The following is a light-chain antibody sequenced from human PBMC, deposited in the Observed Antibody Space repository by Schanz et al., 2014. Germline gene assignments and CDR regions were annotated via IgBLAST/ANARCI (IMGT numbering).Light chain of an antibody. CDR2: GAS. V-gene: IGKV3-20*01. CDR3: HQYGISPFT. Sequence: EIVLTQSPGTLSLSPGERATLSCRASQSVSSNLAWYQQKPGQAPRLLIYGASTRATGIPARFSGSGSGTDFTLTISRLEPEDFAVYYCHQYGISPFTFGPGTKVDIK. J-gene: IGKJ3*01. CDR1: QSVSSN.